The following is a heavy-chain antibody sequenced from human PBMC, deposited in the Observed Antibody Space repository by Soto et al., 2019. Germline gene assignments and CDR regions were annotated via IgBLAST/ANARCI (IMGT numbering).Heavy chain of an antibody. CDR3: ARGNDLDV. D-gene: IGHD3-10*01. V-gene: IGHV6-1*01. Sequence: QGQLQQSGPGLVKPSQTLSLTCAISGDSVSSDITSWNWIRQSPSRGLEWLGRTYYRSKWFPDYAAAVKSRITINPDTYKNQFSLELNSMTPEDTAVYYGARGNDLDVWGQRTVVNVSS. CDR1: GDSVSSDITS. J-gene: IGHJ3*01. CDR2: TYYRSKWFP.